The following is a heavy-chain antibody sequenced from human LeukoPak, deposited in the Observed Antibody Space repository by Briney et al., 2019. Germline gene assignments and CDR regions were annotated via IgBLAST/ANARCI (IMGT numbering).Heavy chain of an antibody. CDR2: IYTSGST. CDR3: ARHWYLAYYQH. CDR1: GGSISSDY. J-gene: IGHJ1*01. D-gene: IGHD6-13*01. Sequence: SETLALTCTVSGGSISSDYWNWIRQPPGKGLEWIGYIYTSGSTNNNPSLKSRVTISVDTSKNQFSLKLSSVTAADTAVYYCARHWYLAYYQHWGQGTLVTVSS. V-gene: IGHV4-4*09.